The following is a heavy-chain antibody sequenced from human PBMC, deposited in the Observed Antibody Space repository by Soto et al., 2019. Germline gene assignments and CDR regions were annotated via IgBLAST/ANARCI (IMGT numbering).Heavy chain of an antibody. CDR2: IKQDGSEK. Sequence: EVQLVESGGGLVKPGGSLRLSCAASGFTFSSSYMTWVRQAPGKGLEWVANIKQDGSEKNYVDSVRGRFTISRDNVKNSVFLQMNDLRVDDTDVYYCASRRAGNDFWGQGALVTVSS. J-gene: IGHJ4*02. CDR3: ASRRAGNDF. CDR1: GFTFSSSY. V-gene: IGHV3-7*03.